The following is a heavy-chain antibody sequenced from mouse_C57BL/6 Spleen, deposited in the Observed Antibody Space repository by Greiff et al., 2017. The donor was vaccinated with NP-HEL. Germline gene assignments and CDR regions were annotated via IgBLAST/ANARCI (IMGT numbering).Heavy chain of an antibody. CDR3: ARDDYGFAY. CDR2: IYPGDGDT. D-gene: IGHD2-4*01. Sequence: VQLQQSGPELVKPGASVKISCKASGYAFSSSWMNWVKQRPGTGLEWIGRIYPGDGDTNYNGKFKGKATLTADKSSSTAYMQLSSLTSEDSAVYFCARDDYGFAYWGQGTLVTVSA. V-gene: IGHV1-82*01. J-gene: IGHJ3*01. CDR1: GYAFSSSW.